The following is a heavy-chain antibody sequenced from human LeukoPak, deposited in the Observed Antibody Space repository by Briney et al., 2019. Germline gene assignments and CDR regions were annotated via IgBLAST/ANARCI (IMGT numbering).Heavy chain of an antibody. CDR2: IYTSGST. CDR3: ARASWGFGAFDI. J-gene: IGHJ3*02. V-gene: IGHV4-39*07. Sequence: SETLSLTCTVSGGSISSSSYYWGWIRQPPGKGLEWIGRIYTSGSTNYNPSLKSRVTMSVDTSKNQFSLKLSSVTAADTAVYYCARASWGFGAFDIWGQGTMVTVSS. CDR1: GGSISSSSYY. D-gene: IGHD7-27*01.